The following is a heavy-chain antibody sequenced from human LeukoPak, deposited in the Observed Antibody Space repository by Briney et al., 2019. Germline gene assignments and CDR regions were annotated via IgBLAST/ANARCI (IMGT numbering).Heavy chain of an antibody. J-gene: IGHJ4*02. CDR2: ISSSSSTI. Sequence: QAGGSLRLSCAASGFTFSSYSMNWVRQAPGKGLEWVSYISSSSSTIYYADSVKGRFTISRDNAKNSLYLQMNSLRAEDTAVYYCARGAARMVEMGTIISFEYWGQGTLVTVSS. CDR1: GFTFSSYS. CDR3: ARGAARMVEMGTIISFEY. D-gene: IGHD5-24*01. V-gene: IGHV3-48*01.